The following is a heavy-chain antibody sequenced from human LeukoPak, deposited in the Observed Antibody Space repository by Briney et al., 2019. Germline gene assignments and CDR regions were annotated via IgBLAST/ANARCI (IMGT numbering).Heavy chain of an antibody. J-gene: IGHJ4*02. CDR2: ISGGGETT. CDR3: ARDYADYVGYFFFDY. CDR1: GFTFNNYA. Sequence: PGGSLRLSCAASGFTFNNYAMTWVRQAPGKGLEWVSSISGGGETTYYADSAEGRFTISRDNSQNTLYLQMNSLRAEDTAVYYCARDYADYVGYFFFDYWGQGTLVTVSS. D-gene: IGHD4-17*01. V-gene: IGHV3-23*01.